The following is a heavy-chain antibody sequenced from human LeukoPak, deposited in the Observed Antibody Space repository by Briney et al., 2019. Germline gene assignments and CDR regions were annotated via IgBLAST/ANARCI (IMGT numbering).Heavy chain of an antibody. CDR1: GFTFRNYG. Sequence: GGSLRLSCSASGFTFRNYGIHWVPQAPGKGLERVAVIWNDGSKKFYEDSTKGRFTISRDNSKNTLYLQMNSLRAEDTAVYYCARDSLGGDCWGQGTLVTVSS. CDR2: IWNDGSKK. D-gene: IGHD3-16*01. CDR3: ARDSLGGDC. V-gene: IGHV3-33*01. J-gene: IGHJ4*02.